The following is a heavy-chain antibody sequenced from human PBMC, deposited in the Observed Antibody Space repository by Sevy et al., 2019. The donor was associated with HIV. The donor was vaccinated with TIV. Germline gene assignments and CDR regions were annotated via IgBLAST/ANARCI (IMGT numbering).Heavy chain of an antibody. CDR3: ASLPNNYYDRGGYSGDDAFDI. Sequence: GGSLRLSCVASGFTLSNYGMHWVRQAQGKGLEWVATIWNDMTNKYYADSAKGRFTISRDNSKNTLYLQMNSLRAEDTAVYYCASLPNNYYDRGGYSGDDAFDIWGQGTMVTVSS. CDR1: GFTLSNYG. V-gene: IGHV3-33*01. D-gene: IGHD3-22*01. CDR2: IWNDMTNK. J-gene: IGHJ3*02.